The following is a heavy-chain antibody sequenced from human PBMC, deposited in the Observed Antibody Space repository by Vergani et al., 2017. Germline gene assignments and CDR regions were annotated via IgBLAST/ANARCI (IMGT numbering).Heavy chain of an antibody. D-gene: IGHD2-2*01. V-gene: IGHV3-66*02. J-gene: IGHJ6*02. CDR2: IYSGGST. CDR1: GFTVSSNY. Sequence: VESGGGLVQPGGSLRLSCAASGFTVSSNYMSWVRQAPGKGLEWVSVIYSGGSTYYADSVKGRFTISRDNSKNTLYLQMNSLRAEDTAVYYCARAYCSSTSCHPYYYGMDVWGQGTTVTVSS. CDR3: ARAYCSSTSCHPYYYGMDV.